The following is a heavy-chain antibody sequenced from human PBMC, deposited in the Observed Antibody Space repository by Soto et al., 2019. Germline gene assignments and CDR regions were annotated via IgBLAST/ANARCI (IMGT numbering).Heavy chain of an antibody. CDR2: IHNGGST. CDR3: ERRGVRGVLYGMDV. Sequence: SETLSLTCTVSGGSISDHYYMWIRQSPGKGLEYIGYIHNGGSTNYNPSLKSRVIISVDTSKNQFSLKLNSVTAADTAVYYCERRGVRGVLYGMDVWGRGTTVTVSS. D-gene: IGHD3-10*01. V-gene: IGHV4-59*08. J-gene: IGHJ6*02. CDR1: GGSISDHY.